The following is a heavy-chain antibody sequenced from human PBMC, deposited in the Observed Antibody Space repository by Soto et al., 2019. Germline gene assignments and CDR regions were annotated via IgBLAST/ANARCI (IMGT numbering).Heavy chain of an antibody. V-gene: IGHV6-1*01. CDR3: AREFPYYESRDSCVDN. D-gene: IGHD3-16*01. J-gene: IGHJ4*02. CDR2: TYYRSKWYN. Sequence: WQALALLLAISGDSVSVHSAVWNWILPYPSIGLEWLGRTYYRSKWYNDYSVSVKSRITVPPDTSKNHFSLHLNSVTPEDTAVYDGAREFPYYESRDSCVDNWGQDALVT. CDR1: GDSVSVHSAV.